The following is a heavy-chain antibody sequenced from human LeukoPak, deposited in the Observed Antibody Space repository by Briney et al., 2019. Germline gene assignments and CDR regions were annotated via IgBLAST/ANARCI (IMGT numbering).Heavy chain of an antibody. D-gene: IGHD2-2*01. Sequence: PSETLSLTCAVSGFSISSGYFWAWIRQSPGKGLEWIGSIFHSGITYYNPSLKSRITISVDTSKNQFSLRLSSVTAADTAVYCCARRISTRRGETCSSTSCYFDYWGQGTLVTVSS. CDR1: GFSISSGYF. V-gene: IGHV4-38-2*01. J-gene: IGHJ4*02. CDR3: ARRISTRRGETCSSTSCYFDY. CDR2: IFHSGIT.